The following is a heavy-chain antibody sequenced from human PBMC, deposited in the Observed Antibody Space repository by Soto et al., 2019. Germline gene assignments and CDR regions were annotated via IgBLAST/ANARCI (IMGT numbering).Heavy chain of an antibody. CDR3: AREVIITSLYYFDY. CDR1: GYTFTSYG. D-gene: IGHD3-9*01. J-gene: IGHJ4*02. Sequence: ASVKVSCKASGYTFTSYGISWVRRAPGQGLEWMGWISAYNGNTNYAQKLQGRVTMTTDTSTSTAYMELRSLRSDDTAVYYCAREVIITSLYYFDYWGQGTLVTVSS. CDR2: ISAYNGNT. V-gene: IGHV1-18*01.